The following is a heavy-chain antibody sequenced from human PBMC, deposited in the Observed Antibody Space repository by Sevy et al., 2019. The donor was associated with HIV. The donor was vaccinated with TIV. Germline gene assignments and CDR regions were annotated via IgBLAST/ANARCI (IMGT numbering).Heavy chain of an antibody. CDR2: IYSGGST. V-gene: IGHV3-53*01. Sequence: GGSLRLSCAASGFIVSSNYMSWVRQAPGKGLEWVSVIYSGGSTYYADSVKGRFTISRNNSKNTLYLQMNSLRAEETDVYYCARDRNTAMVIGMDVWGQGTTVTVSS. CDR1: GFIVSSNY. D-gene: IGHD5-18*01. CDR3: ARDRNTAMVIGMDV. J-gene: IGHJ6*02.